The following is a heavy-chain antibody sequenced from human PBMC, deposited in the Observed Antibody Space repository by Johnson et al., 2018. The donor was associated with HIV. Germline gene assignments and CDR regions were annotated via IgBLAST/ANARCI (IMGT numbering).Heavy chain of an antibody. CDR2: IRYDGSNK. CDR1: GFTFSSYG. D-gene: IGHD2/OR15-2a*01. J-gene: IGHJ3*02. Sequence: QVQLVESGGGVVQPGRSLRLSCAASGFTFSSYGMHWVRQAPGKGLEWVAFIRYDGSNKYYAASVQGRFTISRDNSKTTLYLQMTSLRAEDTAVYYCARAFDPRAFDIWGQGTMVTVSS. CDR3: ARAFDPRAFDI. V-gene: IGHV3-30*02.